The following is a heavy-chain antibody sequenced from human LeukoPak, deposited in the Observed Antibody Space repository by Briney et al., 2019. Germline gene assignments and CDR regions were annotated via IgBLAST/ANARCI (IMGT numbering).Heavy chain of an antibody. V-gene: IGHV3-23*01. CDR2: ISGSGGST. CDR3: AKGGGDELYRGDAFDI. J-gene: IGHJ3*02. D-gene: IGHD5-12*01. Sequence: GGSLRLSCAASGFTFSSYAMSWVRQAPGKGLEWVSAISGSGGSTYYADSVKGRFTISRDNSKNTLYLQMNSLRAEDKAVYYCAKGGGDELYRGDAFDIWGQGTMVTVSS. CDR1: GFTFSSYA.